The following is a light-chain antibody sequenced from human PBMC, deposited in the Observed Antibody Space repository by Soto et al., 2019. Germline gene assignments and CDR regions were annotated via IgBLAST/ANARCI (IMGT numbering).Light chain of an antibody. CDR2: DAS. Sequence: DIQMTQSPSTLSASVGDRVTITCRASQSISSWLAWYQQKPGKAPKLLIYDASSLESGVPSRFSGSGSGSEFTLTISSRQADDFATYYCQQYNSYSLTFGGGTKVEIK. V-gene: IGKV1-5*01. CDR1: QSISSW. J-gene: IGKJ4*01. CDR3: QQYNSYSLT.